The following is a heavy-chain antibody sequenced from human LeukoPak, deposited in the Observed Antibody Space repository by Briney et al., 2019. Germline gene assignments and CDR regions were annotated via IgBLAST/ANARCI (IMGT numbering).Heavy chain of an antibody. D-gene: IGHD6-19*01. CDR3: ARSLYSSGSR. J-gene: IGHJ4*02. Sequence: GGSLRLSCAVSGLTFNNYAMSWVRQAPGKGLEWVSGISGRGASKYYADSVKGRFTISRDNSKNTLYLQMNSLRAEDTAVYYCARSLYSSGSRWGQGTLVTVSS. CDR1: GLTFNNYA. CDR2: ISGRGASK. V-gene: IGHV3-23*01.